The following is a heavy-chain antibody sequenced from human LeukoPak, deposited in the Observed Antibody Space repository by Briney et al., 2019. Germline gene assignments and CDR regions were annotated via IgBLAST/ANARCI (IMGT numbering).Heavy chain of an antibody. V-gene: IGHV1-2*02. CDR1: GYTFTGHY. D-gene: IGHD5-12*01. J-gene: IGHJ3*02. Sequence: VKVSCKASGYTFTGHYMHWVRQAPGQGLEWMGWIYPKSGGTNYAQKFQTRVTMTRDTSITTAFMELNILKSDDTAVYYCVRDGYSGGAFDIWGQGTMVAVSS. CDR3: VRDGYSGGAFDI. CDR2: IYPKSGGT.